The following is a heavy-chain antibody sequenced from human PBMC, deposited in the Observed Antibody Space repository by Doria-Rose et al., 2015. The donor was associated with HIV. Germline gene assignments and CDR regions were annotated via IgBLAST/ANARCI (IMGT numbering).Heavy chain of an antibody. Sequence: QVQLVQSGAEVKKPGASVRVSCKASGYTFTRYAMHWVRQAPGQRPEWMGWINVDIEITEYSQKFQGRLTITRDTSASTAYMELSSLTSDDTAVYYCAKDRVRVVQAATTLDFWGQGTLVTVSS. D-gene: IGHD2-2*01. CDR1: GYTFTRYA. J-gene: IGHJ4*02. V-gene: IGHV1-3*01. CDR2: INVDIEIT. CDR3: AKDRVRVVQAATTLDF.